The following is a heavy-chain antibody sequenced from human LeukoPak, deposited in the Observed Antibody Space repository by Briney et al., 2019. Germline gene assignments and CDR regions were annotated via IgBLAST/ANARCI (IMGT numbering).Heavy chain of an antibody. D-gene: IGHD2-2*01. CDR3: ARVPGDDAFDI. V-gene: IGHV4-59*01. Sequence: PSETLSLTCTVSGGSISSYYWSWIRQPPGKGVEWIGYIYYSASTNYNPSLKSRVTISVDTSKNQFSLKLSSVTAADTAVYYCARVPGDDAFDIWGQGTMVTVSS. CDR1: GGSISSYY. CDR2: IYYSAST. J-gene: IGHJ3*02.